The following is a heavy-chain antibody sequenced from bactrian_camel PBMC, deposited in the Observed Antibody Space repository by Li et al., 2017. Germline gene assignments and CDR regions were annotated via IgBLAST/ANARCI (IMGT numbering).Heavy chain of an antibody. CDR2: LYTGDNTT. V-gene: IGHV3S1*01. CDR3: ALEPHCTALSGWWTYRYDS. J-gene: IGHJ4*01. D-gene: IGHD5*01. CDR1: GHTFRRNC. Sequence: QLVESGGGSVQAGNSLTLSCAVSGHTFRRNCMGWFRQAPGKERQGVAGLYTGDNTTNYADSVKGRFTISHDSAENVVYLKMNSLHAEDTAMYYCALEPHCTALSGWWTYRYDSWGRGTQVTVS.